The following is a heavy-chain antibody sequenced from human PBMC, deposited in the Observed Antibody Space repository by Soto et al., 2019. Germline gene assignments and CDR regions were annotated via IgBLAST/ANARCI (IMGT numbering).Heavy chain of an antibody. J-gene: IGHJ4*02. CDR2: MYNSERT. CDR1: GGSISGYY. V-gene: IGHV4-4*07. Sequence: NLSETLSLTCTVSGGSISGYYWSWIRQPAGKGLEWIGRMYNSERTNYNPSLKSRVTMSMDTSKNQFSLKLTSVTAADTAVYFCAREPLAHSYFDLWGQGTLVTVSS. CDR3: AREPLAHSYFDL.